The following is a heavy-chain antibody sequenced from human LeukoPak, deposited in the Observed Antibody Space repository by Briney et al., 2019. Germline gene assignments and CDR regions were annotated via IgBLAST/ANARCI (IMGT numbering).Heavy chain of an antibody. V-gene: IGHV3-21*01. CDR1: GFTFSSYS. CDR3: ARDSPLRYDSSGYYPDY. CDR2: TSSSSSYI. Sequence: GGSLRLSCAASGFTFSSYSMNWVRQAPGKGLEWVSSTSSSSSYIYYADSVKGRFTISRDNAKNSLYLQMNSLRAEDTAVYYCARDSPLRYDSSGYYPDYWGQGTLVTVSS. J-gene: IGHJ4*02. D-gene: IGHD3-22*01.